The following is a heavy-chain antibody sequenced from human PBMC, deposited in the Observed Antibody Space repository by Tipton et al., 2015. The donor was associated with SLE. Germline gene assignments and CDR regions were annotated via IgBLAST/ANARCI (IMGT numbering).Heavy chain of an antibody. CDR2: IYYSGST. D-gene: IGHD6-6*01. Sequence: TLSLTCTASGGSISSYYWSWIRQPPGKGLEWIGYIYYSGSTNYNPSLKSRVTISVDTSKNQFSLKLSSVTAADTAVYYCARHGRIAARDWYFDLWGRGTLVTVSS. V-gene: IGHV4-59*08. J-gene: IGHJ2*01. CDR3: ARHGRIAARDWYFDL. CDR1: GGSISSYY.